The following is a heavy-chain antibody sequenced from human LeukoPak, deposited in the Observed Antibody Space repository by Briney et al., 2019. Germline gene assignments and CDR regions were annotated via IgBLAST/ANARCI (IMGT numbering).Heavy chain of an antibody. CDR3: ARDRVVPAGPDAFDI. V-gene: IGHV4-38-2*02. Sequence: KPSETLSLTCAVSGYSICSGYYWGWIRQPPGKGLEWIGSIYHSGSTYYNPSLESRVTISVDTSKNQFSLKLSSVTAADTAVYYCARDRVVPAGPDAFDIWGQGTMVIVSS. D-gene: IGHD2-2*01. CDR2: IYHSGST. J-gene: IGHJ3*02. CDR1: GYSICSGYY.